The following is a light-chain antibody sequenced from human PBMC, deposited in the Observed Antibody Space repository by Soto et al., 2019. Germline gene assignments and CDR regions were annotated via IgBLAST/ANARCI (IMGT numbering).Light chain of an antibody. Sequence: EIVLTQSPATLSSFPGDRVTLSCRASQSVNTNVAWYRQDPGQAPRLVIYGASTKAAGTPGRFTGSGSGTDFTLTISSLQSEDFAIYYCQQYDNWPPVTFGQGTRLEIK. CDR1: QSVNTN. J-gene: IGKJ5*01. CDR3: QQYDNWPPVT. CDR2: GAS. V-gene: IGKV3D-15*01.